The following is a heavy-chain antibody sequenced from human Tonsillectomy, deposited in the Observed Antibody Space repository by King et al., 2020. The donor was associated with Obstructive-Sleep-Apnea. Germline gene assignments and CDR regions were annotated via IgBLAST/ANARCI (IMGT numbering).Heavy chain of an antibody. J-gene: IGHJ4*02. CDR1: GFTFSTYA. CDR3: ARDFIEYTLTGPPFFDY. CDR2: ISYDGSNK. Sequence: VQLVESGGGVVQPGRSLRLSCAASGFTFSTYAMHWVRQAPGKGLEWVAVISYDGSNKYYAGSVKGRFTISRDNSKNTLYLQMNSLRAEDTAVYYCARDFIEYTLTGPPFFDYWGQGTLVTASS. D-gene: IGHD3-9*01. V-gene: IGHV3-30-3*01.